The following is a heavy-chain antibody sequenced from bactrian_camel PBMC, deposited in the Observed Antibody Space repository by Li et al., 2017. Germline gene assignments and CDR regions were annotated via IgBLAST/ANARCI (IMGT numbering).Heavy chain of an antibody. CDR1: GDTVGRYC. V-gene: IGHV3S55*01. D-gene: IGHD6*01. J-gene: IGHJ4*01. CDR2: IESDGST. CDR3: ATVAGLYLNLNY. Sequence: HVQLVESGGGSVQVGGSLRLSCVASGDTVGRYCMGWFRQIPDKEREGVAGIESDGSTSYADSVKGRFTISRDNAKNTLYLQMNSLKTEDTAVYYCATVAGLYLNLNYWGQGTQVTVS.